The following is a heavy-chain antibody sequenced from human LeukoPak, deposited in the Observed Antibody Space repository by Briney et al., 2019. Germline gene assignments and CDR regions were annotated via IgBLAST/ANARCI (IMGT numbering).Heavy chain of an antibody. CDR1: GFSFGSYG. J-gene: IGHJ4*02. Sequence: GRSLRLSCAASGFSFGSYGIHWVRQAPGKGLEWVAVISFDGGTKYYADSVKGRFTISGDNSKNTLYLEMNSLRAEDTAVYYCARGPVAGARGGFDYWGQGTLVTVSS. CDR3: ARGPVAGARGGFDY. CDR2: ISFDGGTK. V-gene: IGHV3-30*03. D-gene: IGHD6-19*01.